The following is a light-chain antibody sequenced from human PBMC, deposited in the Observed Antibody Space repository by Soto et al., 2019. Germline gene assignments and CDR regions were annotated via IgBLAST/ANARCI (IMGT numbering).Light chain of an antibody. CDR2: AAS. CDR3: LQHYTYPYT. CDR1: QGISNL. J-gene: IGKJ2*01. V-gene: IGKV1-17*01. Sequence: DIQMTQSPSSLSASVGDRVTITCRASQGISNLLGWFQHKPGKAPKRLIYAASSLQGGVPSRFSGSGSGTEFTLTITGLQPEDFADYYCLQHYTYPYTLGQGTKLEIK.